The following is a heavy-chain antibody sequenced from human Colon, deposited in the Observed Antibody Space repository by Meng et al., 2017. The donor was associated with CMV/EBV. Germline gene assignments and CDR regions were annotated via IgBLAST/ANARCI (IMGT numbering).Heavy chain of an antibody. CDR3: ARDSGYDAPFDY. V-gene: IGHV4-31*03. CDR2: IYYSGTT. Sequence: CTVAGDSLSGSDFYCSWIRQHPGKGLEWIGYIYYSGTTYYNPSLKSRAMISLDKSKNQFSLNLSSVTAADTAVYFCARDSGYDAPFDYWGQGTLVTVSS. J-gene: IGHJ4*02. CDR1: GDSLSGSDFY. D-gene: IGHD5-12*01.